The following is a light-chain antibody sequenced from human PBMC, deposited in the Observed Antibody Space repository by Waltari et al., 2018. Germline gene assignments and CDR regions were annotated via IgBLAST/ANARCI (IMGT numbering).Light chain of an antibody. Sequence: QSALTQPASVSGSLGQSITISCTGTNRDVGGYNFVSWYQQHPGKAPKLMIYDVSKRPSGVSSRFCGSKSGNTASLTISGLQAEDEADYHCISYRKGTTGNVALGGGTKVTVL. CDR3: ISYRKGTTGNVA. V-gene: IGLV2-14*03. J-gene: IGLJ2*01. CDR2: DVS. CDR1: NRDVGGYNF.